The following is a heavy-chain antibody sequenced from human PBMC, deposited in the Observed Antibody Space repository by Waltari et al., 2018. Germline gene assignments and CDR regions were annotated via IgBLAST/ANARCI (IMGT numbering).Heavy chain of an antibody. J-gene: IGHJ5*02. D-gene: IGHD3-3*01. CDR3: AREDYDPPTNWFDP. CDR1: GGSISSGSYY. CDR2: IYTSGGT. V-gene: IGHV4-61*02. Sequence: QVQLQESGPGLVKPSQTLSLTCTVSGGSISSGSYYWSWIRQPAGKGLEWIGRIYTSGGTNYTPAPRSRVTISVDTSKNQVSLKLSSVTAADTAVYYCAREDYDPPTNWFDPWGQGTLVTVSS.